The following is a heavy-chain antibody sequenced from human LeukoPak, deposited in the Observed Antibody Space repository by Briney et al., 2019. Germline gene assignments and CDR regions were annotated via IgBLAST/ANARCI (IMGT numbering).Heavy chain of an antibody. CDR1: GFTFSSYS. V-gene: IGHV3-21*01. CDR2: ISSSSSYI. Sequence: GGSLRLSCAASGFTFSSYSMNWVRQAPGKGLERVSSISSSSSYIYYADSVKGRFTISRDNAKNSLYLQMNSLRAEDTAVYYCAREYDSSGARGDAFDIWGQGTMVTVSS. CDR3: AREYDSSGARGDAFDI. D-gene: IGHD3-22*01. J-gene: IGHJ3*02.